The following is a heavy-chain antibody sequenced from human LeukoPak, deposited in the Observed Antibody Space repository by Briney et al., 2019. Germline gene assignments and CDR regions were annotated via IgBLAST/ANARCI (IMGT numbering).Heavy chain of an antibody. CDR1: GGSISSSSYY. J-gene: IGHJ6*03. Sequence: SETLSLTCTVSGGSISSSSYYWGWIRQPPGTGLEWIGSIYYSGSTYYNPSLKGRVTISVDTSKNQFSLKLSSVTAADTAVYYCARGIVVPLGYYYYYYYMDVWGKGTTVTVSS. CDR2: IYYSGST. V-gene: IGHV4-39*07. D-gene: IGHD2-2*01. CDR3: ARGIVVPLGYYYYYYYMDV.